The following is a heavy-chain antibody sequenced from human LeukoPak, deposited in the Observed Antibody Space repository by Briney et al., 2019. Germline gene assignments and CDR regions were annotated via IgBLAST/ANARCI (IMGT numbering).Heavy chain of an antibody. CDR1: GGTFSSYA. CDR2: IIPIFGIA. J-gene: IGHJ6*02. Sequence: SVKVSCKASGGTFSSYAISWVRQAPGQGLEWMGRIIPIFGIANYAQKFQGRVTITADKSTSTAYMELSSLRSEDTAVYYCARGDSGSCYCGMDVWGQGTTVTVSS. CDR3: ARGDSGSCYCGMDV. D-gene: IGHD1-26*01. V-gene: IGHV1-69*04.